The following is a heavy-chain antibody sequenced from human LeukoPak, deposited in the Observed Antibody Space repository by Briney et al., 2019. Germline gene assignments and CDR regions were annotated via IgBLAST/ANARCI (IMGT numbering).Heavy chain of an antibody. CDR1: GGSISGYY. CDR3: AREPQIAAAGYYYFDY. V-gene: IGHV4-59*01. D-gene: IGHD6-13*01. CDR2: IYYSGST. Sequence: PSETLSLTCTVSGGSISGYYWSWIRQPPGKGLEWIGYIYYSGSTNYNPSLKSRVTISVDTSKNQFSLKLSSVTAADTAVYYCAREPQIAAAGYYYFDYWGQGTLVTVSS. J-gene: IGHJ4*02.